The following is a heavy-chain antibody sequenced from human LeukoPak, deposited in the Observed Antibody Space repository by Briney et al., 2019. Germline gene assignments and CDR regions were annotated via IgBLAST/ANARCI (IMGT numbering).Heavy chain of an antibody. V-gene: IGHV3-23*01. CDR3: AKAYTSGSYFIEDAFDI. CDR1: GFTFSSYA. Sequence: GGSLRLSCAASGFTFSSYAMSWVRQAPGKGLEWVSAISGSGLSTYYADSVKGRFSISRDNSKNTLYLQMNSLRAEDTAVYYCAKAYTSGSYFIEDAFDIWGQGTMVTASS. J-gene: IGHJ3*02. CDR2: ISGSGLST. D-gene: IGHD3-10*01.